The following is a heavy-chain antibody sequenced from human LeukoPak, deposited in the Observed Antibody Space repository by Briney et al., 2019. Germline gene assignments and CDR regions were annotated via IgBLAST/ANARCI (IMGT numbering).Heavy chain of an antibody. D-gene: IGHD3-22*01. Sequence: GGSLRLSCAASGFTFSSYAMSWVRQAPGKGLEWVSAISGSGGSTYYADSVKGRFTISRDNSENTLYLQMNSLRAEDTAVYYCAKDRSYYYDSSGYPGDWGQGTLVTVSS. J-gene: IGHJ4*02. CDR1: GFTFSSYA. V-gene: IGHV3-23*01. CDR2: ISGSGGST. CDR3: AKDRSYYYDSSGYPGD.